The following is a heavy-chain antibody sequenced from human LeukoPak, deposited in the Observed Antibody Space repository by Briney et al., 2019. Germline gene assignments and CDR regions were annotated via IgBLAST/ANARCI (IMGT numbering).Heavy chain of an antibody. J-gene: IGHJ4*02. CDR3: ARVSSGRTFDY. V-gene: IGHV4-59*01. Sequence: SETLSLTCTVSGGSISSYYWSWIRQPPGKGLEWIWYIYYSGSTNYNPSLKSRVTISVDTSKNQFSLKLSSVTAADTAVYYCARVSSGRTFDYWGQGTLVTVSS. D-gene: IGHD6-19*01. CDR1: GGSISSYY. CDR2: IYYSGST.